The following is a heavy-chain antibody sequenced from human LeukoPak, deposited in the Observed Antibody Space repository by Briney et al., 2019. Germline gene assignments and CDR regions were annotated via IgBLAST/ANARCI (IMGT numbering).Heavy chain of an antibody. Sequence: SETLSLTCTVSGGSISSSSYYWGWIRQPPGKGLEWIGSIYYSGSTYYNPSLKSRVTISVDTSKNQFSLKLSSVTAADTAVYYCARVQRFGGINWFDPWGQGTLVTVSS. J-gene: IGHJ5*02. D-gene: IGHD3-10*01. V-gene: IGHV4-39*07. CDR2: IYYSGST. CDR3: ARVQRFGGINWFDP. CDR1: GGSISSSSYY.